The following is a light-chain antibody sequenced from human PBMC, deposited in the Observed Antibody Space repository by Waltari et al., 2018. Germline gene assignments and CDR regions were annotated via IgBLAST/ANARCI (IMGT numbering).Light chain of an antibody. CDR2: DAT. CDR3: QQRSNWPRT. CDR1: QSASSY. V-gene: IGKV3-11*01. Sequence: LLTQSPAPLSLSPGERANLSCRASQSASSYLAWYHQKPGQAPRLLIYDATNRATAIPARFSGSASGTDFTLTIGSLEPEDFAVYDCQQRSNWPRTFGGGTKVEI. J-gene: IGKJ4*01.